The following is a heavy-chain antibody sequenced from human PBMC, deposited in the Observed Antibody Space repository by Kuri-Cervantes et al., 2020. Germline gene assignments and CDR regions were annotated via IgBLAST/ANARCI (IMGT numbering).Heavy chain of an antibody. CDR2: ISWNSGSI. J-gene: IGHJ3*02. CDR1: GFTFDDYA. V-gene: IGHV3-9*01. CDR3: AKGPGGKLDAFDI. D-gene: IGHD1-14*01. Sequence: GGSLRLSCAASGFTFDDYAMHWVRQAPGKGLEWVSGISWNSGSIGYADSVKGRFTISRDNAKNSLCLQMNSLRAEDTALYYCAKGPGGKLDAFDIWGQGTMVTVSS.